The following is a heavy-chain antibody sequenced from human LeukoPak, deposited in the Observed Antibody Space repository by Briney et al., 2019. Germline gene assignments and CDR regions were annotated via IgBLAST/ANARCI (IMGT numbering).Heavy chain of an antibody. CDR2: INHSGST. CDR1: GGSFSGYY. D-gene: IGHD2-15*01. V-gene: IGHV4-34*01. J-gene: IGHJ4*02. CDR3: ASVDLLGYCSGGSCRDFDY. Sequence: SEALSLTCAVYGGSFSGYYWSWIRQPPGKGLEWIGEINHSGSTNYNPSLKSRVTISVDTSKNQFSLKLSSVTAADMAVYYCASVDLLGYCSGGSCRDFDYWGQGTLVTVSS.